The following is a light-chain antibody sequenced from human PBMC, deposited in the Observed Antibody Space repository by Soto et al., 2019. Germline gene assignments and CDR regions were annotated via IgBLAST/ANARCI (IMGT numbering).Light chain of an antibody. CDR1: QSISRW. Sequence: IQMLPSATTLSTTVGGRVPIPCRASQSISRWLAWYQQKPGKAPKLLIYKASNLESGVPSRFSARGSGTEFTLSISSLQPDDFATYYCQQYSSYWTFGQGTKVDIK. V-gene: IGKV1-5*03. J-gene: IGKJ1*01. CDR2: KAS. CDR3: QQYSSYWT.